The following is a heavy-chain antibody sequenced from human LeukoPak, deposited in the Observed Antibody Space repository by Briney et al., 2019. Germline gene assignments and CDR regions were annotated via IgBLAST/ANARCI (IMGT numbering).Heavy chain of an antibody. J-gene: IGHJ5*02. V-gene: IGHV4-34*01. D-gene: IGHD3-9*01. Sequence: SETLSLTCAVHGGSFSGYYWSWIRQPPGKGLEWIGEINHSGSTNYNPSLKSRVTISVDTSKNQFSLKLSSVTAADTAVYYCARGYYDILTGYAWFDPWGQGTLVTVSS. CDR3: ARGYYDILTGYAWFDP. CDR2: INHSGST. CDR1: GGSFSGYY.